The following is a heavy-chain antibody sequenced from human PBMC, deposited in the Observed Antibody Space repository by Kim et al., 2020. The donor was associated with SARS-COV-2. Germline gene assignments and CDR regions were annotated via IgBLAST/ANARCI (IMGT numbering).Heavy chain of an antibody. CDR1: GYTFTNYY. V-gene: IGHV1-46*01. Sequence: ASVKVSCKASGYTFTNYYIHWVRQAPGQGLEWMGIINPSGGSTTYAQKFRGRVTMTRDTSTTTVEMQLTSLRSEDAATYYCARDLVSSNYYGMDVWGQGTTVTVS. D-gene: IGHD2-8*01. CDR3: ARDLVSSNYYGMDV. J-gene: IGHJ6*02. CDR2: INPSGGST.